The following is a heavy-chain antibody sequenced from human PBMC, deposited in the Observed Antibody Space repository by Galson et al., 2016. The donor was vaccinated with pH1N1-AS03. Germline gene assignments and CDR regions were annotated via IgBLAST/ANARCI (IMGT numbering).Heavy chain of an antibody. CDR2: ISWDGGST. D-gene: IGHD3-10*01. CDR3: AKEEGGSRGGRYFAF. Sequence: SLRLSCAASGFTFDDYTMHWVRQAPGKGLEWVSLISWDGGSTYYADSVKGRFTISRDNSKNSLYLQMNSLRTEDTALYYCAKEEGGSRGGRYFAFWGQGTLVTVSS. J-gene: IGHJ4*02. V-gene: IGHV3-43*01. CDR1: GFTFDDYT.